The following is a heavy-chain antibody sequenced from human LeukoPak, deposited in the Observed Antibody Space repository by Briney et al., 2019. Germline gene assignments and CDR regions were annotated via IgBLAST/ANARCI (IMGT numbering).Heavy chain of an antibody. D-gene: IGHD6-13*01. J-gene: IGHJ4*02. CDR1: GFTFSSDS. CDR2: ISSRSDYI. V-gene: IGHV3-21*01. Sequence: GGSLRLSCTASGFTFSSDSMSWVRQAPGRGLEWVSSISSRSDYIYYADSVKGRFAISRDNAKNTLFLQMNSLRAEDTAVYYCARDGLAAAADYWGQGTLVTVSS. CDR3: ARDGLAAAADY.